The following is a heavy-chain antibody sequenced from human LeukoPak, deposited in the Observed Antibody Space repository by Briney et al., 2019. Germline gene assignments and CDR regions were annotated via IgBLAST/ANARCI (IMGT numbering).Heavy chain of an antibody. CDR2: IYSGGYT. D-gene: IGHD1-1*01. CDR3: AKTGNPATGDY. Sequence: PGGSLRLSCAASGFTVSSNYMSWVRQAPGKGLEWVSVIYSGGYTYYADSVKGRFTISRDNSENTLYLQMNSLGAEDTAVYYCAKTGNPATGDYWGQGTLVTVSS. J-gene: IGHJ4*02. CDR1: GFTVSSNY. V-gene: IGHV3-53*01.